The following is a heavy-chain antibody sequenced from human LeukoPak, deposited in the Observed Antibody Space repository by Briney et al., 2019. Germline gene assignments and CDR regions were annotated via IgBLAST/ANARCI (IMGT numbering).Heavy chain of an antibody. CDR2: ISYDGSNK. CDR1: GFTFSSYA. D-gene: IGHD3-10*01. V-gene: IGHV3-30-3*01. Sequence: GGSLRLSCAASGFTFSSYAMHWVRQAPGKGLEWVAVISYDGSNKYYADSVQGRFTISRDTAKNTLFLQMNSLGAEDTAVYYCIGTGTHSYWGQGTLVTVSS. CDR3: IGTGTHSY. J-gene: IGHJ4*02.